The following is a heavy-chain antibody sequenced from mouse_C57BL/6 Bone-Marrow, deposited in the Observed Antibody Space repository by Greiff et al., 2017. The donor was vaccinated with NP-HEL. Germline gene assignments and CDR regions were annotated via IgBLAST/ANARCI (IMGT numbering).Heavy chain of an antibody. CDR1: GYTFTSYW. CDR3: PYYGSSYDYAMDY. Sequence: QVQLQQPGAELVKPGASVKMSCKASGYTFTSYWITWVKQRPGQGLKWIGDIYPGSGSTNYNEKFKSKATLTVDTSSSTAYMQLSSLTSEDSAVYYCPYYGSSYDYAMDYWGQGTSVTVSS. D-gene: IGHD1-1*01. J-gene: IGHJ4*01. V-gene: IGHV1-55*01. CDR2: IYPGSGST.